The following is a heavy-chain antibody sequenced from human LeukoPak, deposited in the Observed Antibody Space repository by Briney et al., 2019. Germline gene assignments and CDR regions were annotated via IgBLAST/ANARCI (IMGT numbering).Heavy chain of an antibody. CDR2: ISGSGGST. J-gene: IGHJ4*02. D-gene: IGHD3-22*01. CDR3: STTYYYDSSEGY. V-gene: IGHV3-23*01. CDR1: GFTFSSYA. Sequence: GGSLRLSCAASGFTFSSYAMSWVRQAPGKGLEWVAGISGSGGSTYYADSVKGRFTISRDNSKNTLYLQMNSLKTEDTAVHYCSTTYYYDSSEGYWGQGTLVTVSS.